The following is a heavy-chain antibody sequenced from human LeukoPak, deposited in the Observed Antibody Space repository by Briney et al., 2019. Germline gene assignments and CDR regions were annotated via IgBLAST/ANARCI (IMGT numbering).Heavy chain of an antibody. J-gene: IGHJ6*02. Sequence: SGTLSLTCAVSGGSISSSNWWSWVRQPPGKGLEWIGEIYRSGSTNYNPSLKSRVTISVDKSKNQFSLKLSSVTAADTAVYYCARGIAVADTHYYYGMDVWGQGTTVTVSS. D-gene: IGHD6-19*01. CDR2: IYRSGST. CDR1: GGSISSSNW. V-gene: IGHV4-4*02. CDR3: ARGIAVADTHYYYGMDV.